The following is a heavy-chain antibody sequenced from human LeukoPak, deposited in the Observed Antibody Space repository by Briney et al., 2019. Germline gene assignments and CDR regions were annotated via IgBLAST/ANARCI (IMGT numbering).Heavy chain of an antibody. CDR1: GFTFGSSS. V-gene: IGHV3-21*01. Sequence: KPGGSLRLSCAASGFTFGSSSINWVRQAPGKGLEWVASISSSRDTYYADSVKGRFTISRDSAKKSLYLQMSSLRAEDTAVYYCARERVDFGDWSRYYHYGMDVWGQGTTVTVTS. J-gene: IGHJ6*02. CDR3: ARERVDFGDWSRYYHYGMDV. D-gene: IGHD4-17*01. CDR2: ISSSRDT.